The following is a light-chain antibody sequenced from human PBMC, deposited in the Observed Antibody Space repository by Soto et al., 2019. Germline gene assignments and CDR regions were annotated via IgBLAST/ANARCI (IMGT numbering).Light chain of an antibody. J-gene: IGKJ5*01. CDR1: QGVGNKY. CDR2: AAS. Sequence: EIALTQSPGNLSLSPGERATLSCRASQGVGNKYLAWYQQRPGQAPSLLIYAASSRATGVPARFSGSGSGTDFTLTISRLEPEDFAVYYCQQYTNAHGITFGQGTRLEIK. V-gene: IGKV3-20*01. CDR3: QQYTNAHGIT.